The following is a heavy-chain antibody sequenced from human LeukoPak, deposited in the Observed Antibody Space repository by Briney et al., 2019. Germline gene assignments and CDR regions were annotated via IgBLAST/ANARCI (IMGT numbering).Heavy chain of an antibody. J-gene: IGHJ6*03. D-gene: IGHD1-26*01. CDR1: GFTFSNYA. CDR3: ARAYSERYGLGYYYMDV. CDR2: ISSSSSYI. Sequence: GGSLRLSCLPSGFTFSNYAMTWVRQAPGKGLEWVSSISSSSSYIYYADSVKGRFTISRDNAKKSVYLQMNSLRAEDTAVYYCARAYSERYGLGYYYMDVWGKGTTVTISS. V-gene: IGHV3-21*01.